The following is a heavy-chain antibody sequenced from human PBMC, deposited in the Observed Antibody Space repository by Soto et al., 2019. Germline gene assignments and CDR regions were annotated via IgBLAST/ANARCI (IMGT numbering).Heavy chain of an antibody. Sequence: EVQLVESGGGLVQPGGSLKLSCAASGFTFSGSAMHWVRQASGKGLEWVGRIRSKANSYATAYAASVKGRFTISRDNSKNTAYLQMNSLKTDDTGVYYCTRLHTYACDYSGQETLDTVSS. J-gene: IGHJ4*02. D-gene: IGHD2-2*01. V-gene: IGHV3-73*01. CDR1: GFTFSGSA. CDR2: IRSKANSYAT. CDR3: TRLHTYACDY.